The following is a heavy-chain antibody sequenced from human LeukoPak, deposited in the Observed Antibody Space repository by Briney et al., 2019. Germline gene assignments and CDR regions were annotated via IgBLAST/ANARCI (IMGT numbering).Heavy chain of an antibody. D-gene: IGHD6-19*01. V-gene: IGHV4-59*01. CDR1: GGSISSYY. J-gene: IGHJ5*02. Sequence: PSETLSLTCTVSGGSISSYYWSWIRQPPGKGLEWIGYIYYSGSTNYNPSLKSRVTISVDTSKNQFSLKLSSVTAADTAMYYCAGDHVAGGLWFDPWGQGTLVTVSS. CDR2: IYYSGST. CDR3: AGDHVAGGLWFDP.